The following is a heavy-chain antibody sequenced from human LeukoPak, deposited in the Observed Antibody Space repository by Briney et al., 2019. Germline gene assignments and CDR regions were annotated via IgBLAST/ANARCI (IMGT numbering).Heavy chain of an antibody. Sequence: SETLSLTCTVSGGSISSYYWSWIRQPPGKGLEWIGYIYYSGSTNYNPSLKSRVTISVDTSKNQFSLKLSSVTAADTAVYYCARSIVRATYGAFDIWGQGTMVTVSS. CDR1: GGSISSYY. V-gene: IGHV4-59*01. J-gene: IGHJ3*02. CDR3: ARSIVRATYGAFDI. CDR2: IYYSGST. D-gene: IGHD1-26*01.